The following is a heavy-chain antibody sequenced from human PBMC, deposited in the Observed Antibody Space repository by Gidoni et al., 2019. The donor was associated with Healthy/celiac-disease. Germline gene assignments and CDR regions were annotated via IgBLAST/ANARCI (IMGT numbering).Heavy chain of an antibody. V-gene: IGHV3-66*01. CDR2: IYSVGST. Sequence: EVQLVESGGGLVQPGGSLRLSCAASGFTVSSNYMGWVRQAPGKGLEWVSVIYSVGSTYYADSVKGRFTISRDNSKNTLYLQMNSLRAEDTAVYYCAREGSGYDWFDYWVQGTLVTVSS. J-gene: IGHJ4*02. CDR1: GFTVSSNY. D-gene: IGHD5-12*01. CDR3: AREGSGYDWFDY.